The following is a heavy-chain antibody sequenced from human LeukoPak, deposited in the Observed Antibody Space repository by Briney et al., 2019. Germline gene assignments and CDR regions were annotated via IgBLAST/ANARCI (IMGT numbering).Heavy chain of an antibody. Sequence: PSETLSLTCTVSGGSISSYYWSWIRQPPGKGLEWIGYISYSGSTNNNPSLKSRVTISVDTSKNQFSLKLSSVTAADTALYYCARSYTVVTPFDSWGQGTLVTVSS. V-gene: IGHV4-59*08. CDR3: ARSYTVVTPFDS. J-gene: IGHJ4*02. CDR1: GGSISSYY. CDR2: ISYSGST. D-gene: IGHD4-23*01.